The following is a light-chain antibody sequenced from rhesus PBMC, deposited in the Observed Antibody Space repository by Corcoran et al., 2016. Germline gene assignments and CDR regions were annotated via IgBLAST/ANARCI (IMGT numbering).Light chain of an antibody. CDR2: GAS. J-gene: IGKJ2*01. CDR1: QSVSSS. CDR3: QQHSDWPYT. V-gene: IGKV3-24*01. Sequence: EVVMTQSPATLSLSPGERATLSCRASQSVSSSLAWYQQKPGQAPRLLIYGASSRATGIPDRFSGSGSVTDLTITISSMEPEDVAVYYCQQHSDWPYTFGQGTKVEIK.